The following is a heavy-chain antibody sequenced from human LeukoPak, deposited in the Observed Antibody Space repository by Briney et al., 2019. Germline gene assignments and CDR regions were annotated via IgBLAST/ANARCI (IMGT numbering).Heavy chain of an antibody. V-gene: IGHV3-23*01. CDR3: AKRLGRDDYKYFDF. CDR1: GFTFSSYA. D-gene: IGHD5-24*01. CDR2: ISGSGGST. Sequence: QPGGSLRLSCAASGFTFSSYAMSLVRQAPGKGLEWISSISGSGGSTYYADSVKGRFTISRDNSKNTLYLQMNSLRAEDTAVYYCAKRLGRDDYKYFDFWGQGTLVTVSS. J-gene: IGHJ4*02.